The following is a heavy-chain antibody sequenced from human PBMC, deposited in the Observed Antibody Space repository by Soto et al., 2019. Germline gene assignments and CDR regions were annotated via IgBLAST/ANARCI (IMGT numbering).Heavy chain of an antibody. Sequence: QVQLVQSGDEVKKPGASVKDSCKASGYIFVNYGIAWVRQAPGQGLEWMGWISPYTGNTHSASKVQGRLTMTTDTSTSTADMDLGSLTSDDTAVYYCVMVDNYVTPTPQDVWGQGTTVTVSS. V-gene: IGHV1-18*01. CDR3: VMVDNYVTPTPQDV. J-gene: IGHJ6*02. D-gene: IGHD3-16*01. CDR2: ISPYTGNT. CDR1: GYIFVNYG.